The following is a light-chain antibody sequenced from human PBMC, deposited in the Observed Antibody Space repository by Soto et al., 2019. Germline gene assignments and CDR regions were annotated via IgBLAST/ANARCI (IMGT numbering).Light chain of an antibody. J-gene: IGKJ4*01. CDR3: QQYGSSLT. V-gene: IGKV3-20*01. CDR1: QPLSSS. CDR2: GAS. Sequence: EIVLTQSPGTLSLSPGERATLSCRASQPLSSSLAWYQQKPGQAPRLLIYGASSRATGIPDRFSGSGSGTDFIPTISRLEPEDFAVYYCQQYGSSLTFGGGTKVEIK.